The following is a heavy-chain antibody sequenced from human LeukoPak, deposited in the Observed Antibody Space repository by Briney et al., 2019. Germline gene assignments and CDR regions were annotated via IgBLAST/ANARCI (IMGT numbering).Heavy chain of an antibody. V-gene: IGHV4-30-2*01. Sequence: KSSQTLSLTCTVSGGSISSGGYYWSWIRQPPGKGLEWIGEINHSGSTNYNPSLKSRVTISVDTSKNQFSLKLSSVTAADTAVYYCARGRGTWQHAPFDYWGQGTLVTVSS. CDR3: ARGRGTWQHAPFDY. CDR2: INHSGST. D-gene: IGHD1-1*01. J-gene: IGHJ4*02. CDR1: GGSISSGGYY.